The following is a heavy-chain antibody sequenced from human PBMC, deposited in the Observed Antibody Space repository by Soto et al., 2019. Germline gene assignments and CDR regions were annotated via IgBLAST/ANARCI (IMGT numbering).Heavy chain of an antibody. V-gene: IGHV4-31*03. J-gene: IGHJ4*02. CDR2: IYYSGST. CDR3: ARLTAYSSGWTDY. Sequence: PSETLSLTCTVSGGSISSGGYYWSWIRQHPGKGLEWIGYIYYSGSTYYNPSLKSRVTISVDTSKNQFSLKLSSVTAADTAVYYCARLTAYSSGWTDYWGQGTLVTVSS. CDR1: GGSISSGGYY. D-gene: IGHD6-19*01.